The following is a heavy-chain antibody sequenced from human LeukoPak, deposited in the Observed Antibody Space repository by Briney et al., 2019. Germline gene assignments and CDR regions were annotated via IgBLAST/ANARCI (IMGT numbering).Heavy chain of an antibody. CDR3: AKDRNSSPFYYYFYMDV. J-gene: IGHJ6*03. V-gene: IGHV3-53*01. CDR1: GFTVSSNY. D-gene: IGHD6-6*01. Sequence: PGGSLRLSCAASGFTVSSNYMSWVRQAPGKGLEWVSVIYSGGSTYYADSVKGRFTISRDNSKNTLYLQMNSLRAEDTAVYYCAKDRNSSPFYYYFYMDVWGKGTTVTVSS. CDR2: IYSGGST.